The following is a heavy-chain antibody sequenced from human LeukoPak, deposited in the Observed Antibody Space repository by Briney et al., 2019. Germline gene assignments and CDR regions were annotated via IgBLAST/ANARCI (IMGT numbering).Heavy chain of an antibody. Sequence: PGGSLRLSCAASGFTFSSYAMSWVRQAPGKGLEWVSAISGSGGSTYYADSVKGRFTISRDNSKNTLYLQMNSLRAEDTAVYYCARERCSSTSCYPYYWYFDLWGRGTLVTVSS. CDR3: ARERCSSTSCYPYYWYFDL. V-gene: IGHV3-23*01. D-gene: IGHD2-2*01. J-gene: IGHJ2*01. CDR1: GFTFSSYA. CDR2: ISGSGGST.